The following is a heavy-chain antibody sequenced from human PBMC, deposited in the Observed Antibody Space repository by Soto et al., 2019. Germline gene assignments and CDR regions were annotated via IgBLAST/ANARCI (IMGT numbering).Heavy chain of an antibody. V-gene: IGHV3-23*01. CDR3: AKNGLDNSPSAIDS. J-gene: IGHJ4*02. CDR2: ITGSGRDT. CDR1: GFTFSNYA. D-gene: IGHD2-8*01. Sequence: SGGSLRLSCAVSGFTFSNYAMAWVRQAPGKGLDCVSGITGSGRDTYYADSVKGRFTISRDNSKNRVFLQMNSLRAEDTALYYCAKNGLDNSPSAIDSWGPGTLVTVSS.